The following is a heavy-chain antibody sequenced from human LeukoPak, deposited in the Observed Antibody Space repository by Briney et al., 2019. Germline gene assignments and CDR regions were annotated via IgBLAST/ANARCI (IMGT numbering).Heavy chain of an antibody. Sequence: GGSLRLSCAASGFTFSDYYMSWIRQAPGKGLEWVSYISSGGSTIYYADSVKGRLTISRDNAKNSLYLQMNSLRAEDTAVYYCARDRGMITFGGVIDAFDIWGQGTMVTVSS. CDR1: GFTFSDYY. D-gene: IGHD3-16*02. CDR3: ARDRGMITFGGVIDAFDI. CDR2: ISSGGSTI. V-gene: IGHV3-11*01. J-gene: IGHJ3*02.